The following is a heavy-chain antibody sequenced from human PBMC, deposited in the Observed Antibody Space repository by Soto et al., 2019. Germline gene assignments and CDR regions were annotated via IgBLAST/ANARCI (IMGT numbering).Heavy chain of an antibody. J-gene: IGHJ6*03. Sequence: GGSLRLSCAASGFTFSSYAMSWVRQAPGKGLEWVSAISGSGGSTYYADSVKGRFTISRDNSKNTLYLQMNSLRAEDTAVYYCAKRTPWGSAPDGYYMDVWGKGTTVTVSS. CDR1: GFTFSSYA. D-gene: IGHD3-16*01. CDR3: AKRTPWGSAPDGYYMDV. CDR2: ISGSGGST. V-gene: IGHV3-23*01.